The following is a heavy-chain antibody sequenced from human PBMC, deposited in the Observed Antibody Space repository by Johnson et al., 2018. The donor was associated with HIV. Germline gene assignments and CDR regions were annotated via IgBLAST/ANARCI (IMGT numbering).Heavy chain of an antibody. J-gene: IGHJ3*02. V-gene: IGHV3-30-3*01. CDR3: AGKEAIDEAFDI. CDR2: ISYDGSNK. D-gene: IGHD2-2*01. CDR1: GFTFSSYA. Sequence: QVQLVESGGGVVQPGRSLRLSCVASGFTFSSYAMHWVRQAPGKGLEWVAVISYDGSNKYYADSVKGRFTISRDNSKNTLYLQMNSLRADDTAVYYWAGKEAIDEAFDIWGQGTMVTVSS.